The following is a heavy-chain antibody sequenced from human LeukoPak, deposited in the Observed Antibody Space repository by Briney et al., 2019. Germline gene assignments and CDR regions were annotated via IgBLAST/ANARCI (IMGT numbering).Heavy chain of an antibody. CDR2: ISYDGSNK. CDR3: AKDDTWGAFDI. Sequence: PGGSLRLSRAASGFTFSSYGMHWVRQAPGKGLEWVAVISYDGSNKYYADSVKGRFTISRDNSKNTLYLQMNSLRAEDTAVYYCAKDDTWGAFDIWGQGTMVTVSS. D-gene: IGHD5-18*01. J-gene: IGHJ3*02. V-gene: IGHV3-30*18. CDR1: GFTFSSYG.